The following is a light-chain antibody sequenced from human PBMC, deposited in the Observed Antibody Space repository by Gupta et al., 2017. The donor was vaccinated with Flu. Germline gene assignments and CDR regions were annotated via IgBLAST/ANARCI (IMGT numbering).Light chain of an antibody. J-gene: IGKJ1*01. CDR1: QGISNY. CDR2: AAS. V-gene: IGKV1-27*01. Sequence: PSSLSASVGDRVTITCRASQGISNYLAWYQQKPGKVPKLLIYAASTLQSGIPSRFSGSGSGTDFTLTIGSLQPEDVATYYCQKYNSALWTFGQGTKVEIK. CDR3: QKYNSALWT.